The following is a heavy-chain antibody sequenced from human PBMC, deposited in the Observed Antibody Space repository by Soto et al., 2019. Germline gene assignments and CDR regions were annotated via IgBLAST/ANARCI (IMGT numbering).Heavy chain of an antibody. CDR1: GFPVSYGYY. Sequence: SETLSLTCGVSGFPVSYGYYWGWIRQPPGKGLEWLGSIYQSGKTYYNPSLKSRLTLSMDTSKNEFSVRLRSVTAADTAVYFCARLYCSSVGCYNDYWGPGVQVTVSS. CDR3: ARLYCSSVGCYNDY. D-gene: IGHD2-2*01. J-gene: IGHJ4*02. V-gene: IGHV4-38-2*01. CDR2: IYQSGKT.